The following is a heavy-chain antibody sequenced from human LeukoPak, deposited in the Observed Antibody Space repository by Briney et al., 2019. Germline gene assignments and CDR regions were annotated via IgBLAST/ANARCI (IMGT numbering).Heavy chain of an antibody. Sequence: GGSLRLSCAASGLTFSSYAMHWVRQAPGKGLEWVAVISNDGSNKYNADSVKGRFTISRDNSTNTVFLQMHSLTAEDTAVYYCAKPFGFLEWLYGGYFDSWGQGTLVAVSS. J-gene: IGHJ4*02. CDR1: GLTFSSYA. CDR2: ISNDGSNK. V-gene: IGHV3-30*18. D-gene: IGHD3-3*01. CDR3: AKPFGFLEWLYGGYFDS.